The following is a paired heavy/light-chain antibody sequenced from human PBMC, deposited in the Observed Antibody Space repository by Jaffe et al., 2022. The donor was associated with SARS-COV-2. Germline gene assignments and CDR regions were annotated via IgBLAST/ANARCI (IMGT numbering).Light chain of an antibody. CDR2: AAS. J-gene: IGKJ3*01. Sequence: DIQLTQSPSFLSASVGDRVTITCRASQGISSYLAWYQQKPGKAPKLLIYAASTLQSGVPSRFSGSGSGTEFTLTISSLQPEDFATYYCQQLNSPFTFGPGTKVDIK. CDR1: QGISSY. CDR3: QQLNSPFT. V-gene: IGKV1-9*01.
Heavy chain of an antibody. D-gene: IGHD3-16*01. CDR3: ARNSMVGWGDYYYGMDV. Sequence: QVQLVESGGGLVKPGGSLRLSCAASGFTFSDYYMSWIRQAPGKGLEWVSYISSSSSYTNYADSVKGRFTISRDNAKNSLYLQMNSLRAEDTAVYYCARNSMVGWGDYYYGMDVWGQGTTVTVSS. J-gene: IGHJ6*02. CDR1: GFTFSDYY. V-gene: IGHV3-11*06. CDR2: ISSSSSYT.